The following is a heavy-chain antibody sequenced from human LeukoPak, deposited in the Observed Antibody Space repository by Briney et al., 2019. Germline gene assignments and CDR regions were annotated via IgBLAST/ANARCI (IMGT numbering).Heavy chain of an antibody. Sequence: GGSLRLSCAASGFTFSSHAMTWVRQAPGKGLEWVSAIRGSGGSTYYADSVKGRFTISRDKSKNTLYLQMNSLRAEDTAVYYCAKAKWEVYYYALYVWGQGTTVTVSS. D-gene: IGHD1-26*01. J-gene: IGHJ6*02. V-gene: IGHV3-23*01. CDR3: AKAKWEVYYYALYV. CDR1: GFTFSSHA. CDR2: IRGSGGST.